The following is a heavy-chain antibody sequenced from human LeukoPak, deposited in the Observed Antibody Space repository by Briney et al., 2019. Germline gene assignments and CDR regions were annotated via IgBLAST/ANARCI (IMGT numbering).Heavy chain of an antibody. CDR2: INHSGST. V-gene: IGHV4-39*01. D-gene: IGHD1-1*01. Sequence: SETLSLTCTVSGGSISSSSYYWGWIRQPPGKGLEWIGEINHSGSTNYNPSLKSRVTISVDTSKNQFSLKLSSVTAADTAVYYCARHVPVQLERTPHDAFDIWGQGTMVTVSS. J-gene: IGHJ3*02. CDR3: ARHVPVQLERTPHDAFDI. CDR1: GGSISSSSYY.